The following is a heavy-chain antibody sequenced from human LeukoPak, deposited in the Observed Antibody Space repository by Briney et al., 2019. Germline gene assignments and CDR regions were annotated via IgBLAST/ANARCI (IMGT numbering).Heavy chain of an antibody. CDR2: INPSGGST. Sequence: VASVKVSCKASGYTFTSYYMHWVRQAPGQGLEWMGIINPSGGSTSYAQKFQGRVTITADKSTSTAYMELSSLRSEDTAVYYCARGSGADDYWGQGTLVTVSS. CDR1: GYTFTSYY. J-gene: IGHJ4*02. D-gene: IGHD4/OR15-4a*01. CDR3: ARGSGADDY. V-gene: IGHV1-46*01.